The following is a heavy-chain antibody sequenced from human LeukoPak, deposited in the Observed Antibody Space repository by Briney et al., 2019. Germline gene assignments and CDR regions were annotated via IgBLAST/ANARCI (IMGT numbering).Heavy chain of an antibody. CDR2: IIVGSGKT. CDR1: GYTFTTYA. D-gene: IGHD5-18*01. CDR3: ARDSNHYGYESLYFDY. Sequence: ASVKVSCKSSGYTFTTYAMHWVRQAPGQRPEWMGWIIVGSGKTKYSQKFQGRVTFTRDTSATTVYMELSSLTSEDTAAYYCARDSNHYGYESLYFDYWGQGTLVAVSS. V-gene: IGHV1-3*01. J-gene: IGHJ4*02.